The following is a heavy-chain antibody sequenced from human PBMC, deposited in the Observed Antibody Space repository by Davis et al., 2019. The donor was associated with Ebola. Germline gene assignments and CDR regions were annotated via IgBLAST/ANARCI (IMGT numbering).Heavy chain of an antibody. V-gene: IGHV1-2*06. CDR1: GYSFTGYY. D-gene: IGHD2-2*01. CDR3: ARDIVVAGGWFDP. Sequence: AASVKVSCKASGYSFTGYYMHWVRQAPGQGLEWMGRINPNSGGTNYAQKFQGRVTMTRDTSINTAYIELSRLRFDDTAVYYCARDIVVAGGWFDPWGQGTLVTVSS. J-gene: IGHJ5*02. CDR2: INPNSGGT.